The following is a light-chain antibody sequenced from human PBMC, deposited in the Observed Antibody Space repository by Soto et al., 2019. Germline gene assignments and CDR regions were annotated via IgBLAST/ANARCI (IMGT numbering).Light chain of an antibody. CDR2: GAS. CDR1: QSFSSSY. CDR3: QHYGDSLSIT. J-gene: IGKJ5*01. Sequence: EIVLTQSPGTLSLSPGERATLSCRASQSFSSSYLAWYQQKPGQAPRLLIYGASSRATGIPDRFSGRGSGTDFSLTISRLEPGDFAVYYCQHYGDSLSITFGQGTRLEI. V-gene: IGKV3-20*01.